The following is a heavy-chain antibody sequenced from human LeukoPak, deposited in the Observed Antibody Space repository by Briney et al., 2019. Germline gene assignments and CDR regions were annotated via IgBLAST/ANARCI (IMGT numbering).Heavy chain of an antibody. CDR2: INPNSGGT. CDR3: AREHSSSSGKVFDY. CDR1: GYTLPGYY. J-gene: IGHJ4*02. Sequence: ASVKVSCKASGYTLPGYYMHWVRQAPGQGLAWMGWINPNSGGTNYAQKFQGRVTMTRDTSISTAYMELSRLRSDDTAVYYCAREHSSSSGKVFDYWGQGTLVTVSS. D-gene: IGHD6-6*01. V-gene: IGHV1-2*02.